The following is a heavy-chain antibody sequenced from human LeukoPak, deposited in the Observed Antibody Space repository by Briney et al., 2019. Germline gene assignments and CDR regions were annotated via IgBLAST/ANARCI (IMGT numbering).Heavy chain of an antibody. V-gene: IGHV4-34*01. CDR3: ARVPSTLRRHEKQWLVINYYYYYMDV. D-gene: IGHD6-19*01. CDR2: INHSGNT. Sequence: PSEPLSLTCAAYGGSFSGSYWSWIRQPPGKGLEWIGEINHSGNTNYNPSIKSRVTISVDTSKNQFSLKLTSMTAADTAVYYCARVPSTLRRHEKQWLVINYYYYYMDVWGKGTTVTVSS. CDR1: GGSFSGSY. J-gene: IGHJ6*03.